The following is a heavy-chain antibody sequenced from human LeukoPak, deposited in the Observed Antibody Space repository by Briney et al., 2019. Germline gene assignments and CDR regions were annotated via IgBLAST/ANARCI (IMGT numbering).Heavy chain of an antibody. CDR3: ARTNWGVWYFDL. J-gene: IGHJ2*01. CDR2: ISSSSSST. CDR1: GFTVSSNY. V-gene: IGHV3-11*03. D-gene: IGHD7-27*01. Sequence: GGSLRLSCAASGFTVSSNYMSWIRQAPGRGLEWVSYISSSSSSTNYADSVKGRFTISRDNAKNSLYLQMNSLRAEDTAVYYCARTNWGVWYFDLWGRGTLVTVSS.